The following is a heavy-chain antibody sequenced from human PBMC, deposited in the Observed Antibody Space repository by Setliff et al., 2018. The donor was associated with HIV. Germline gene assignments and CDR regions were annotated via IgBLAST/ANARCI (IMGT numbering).Heavy chain of an antibody. CDR3: ARLMYSSGPGSFDY. D-gene: IGHD6-19*01. CDR1: GFIFSNYR. V-gene: IGHV3-21*01. CDR2: ISSSSTYT. J-gene: IGHJ4*02. Sequence: PGGSLRLSCAASGFIFSNYRMNWVRQAPGKGLEWVSSISSSSTYTFYADSVKGRFTISRDNAKNSLYLQMNSLRAEDTAVCYCARLMYSSGPGSFDYWGQGTLVTVSS.